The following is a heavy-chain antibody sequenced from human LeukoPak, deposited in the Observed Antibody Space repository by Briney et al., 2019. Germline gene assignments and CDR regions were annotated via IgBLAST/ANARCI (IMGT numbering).Heavy chain of an antibody. Sequence: ASVKVSCKASGGTFSSYAISWVRQAPGQGLEWMGGIIPIFGAANYAQKFQGRVTITADESTSTAYMELSSLRSEDTAVYYCASSLIVGATKFDYWGQGTLVTVSS. J-gene: IGHJ4*02. CDR3: ASSLIVGATKFDY. V-gene: IGHV1-69*13. CDR1: GGTFSSYA. CDR2: IIPIFGAA. D-gene: IGHD1-26*01.